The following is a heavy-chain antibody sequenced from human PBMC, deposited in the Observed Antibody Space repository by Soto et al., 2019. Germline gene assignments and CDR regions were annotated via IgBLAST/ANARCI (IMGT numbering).Heavy chain of an antibody. CDR2: ISAYNGNT. CDR1: GYTFTSYG. V-gene: IGHV1-18*01. J-gene: IGHJ4*02. Sequence: ASVKVSCKASGYTFTSYGISWVRQAPGQGLEWMGWISAYNGNTNYAQKLQGRVTMTTDTSTSTAYMELRSLRSDDTAVYYCASDQYYLEKAMVDFAYGGQGNLVPVSS. D-gene: IGHD5-18*01. CDR3: ASDQYYLEKAMVDFAY.